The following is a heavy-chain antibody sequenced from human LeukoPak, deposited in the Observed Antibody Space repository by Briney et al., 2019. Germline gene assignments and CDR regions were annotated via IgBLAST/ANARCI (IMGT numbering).Heavy chain of an antibody. V-gene: IGHV1-69*04. J-gene: IGHJ2*01. D-gene: IGHD1-26*01. CDR1: GGTFSSYA. CDR2: IIPILGIA. CDR3: ARGLRGDWYFDL. Sequence: ASVKVSCKASGGTFSSYAISWVRQAPGQGLEWMGRIIPILGIANYAQKFQGRVTITADKSTSTAYMELSSLRSEDTAVYYCARGLRGDWYFDLRGRGTLVTVSS.